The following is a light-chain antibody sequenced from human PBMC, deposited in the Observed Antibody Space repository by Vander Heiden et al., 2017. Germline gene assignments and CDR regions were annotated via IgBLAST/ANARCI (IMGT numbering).Light chain of an antibody. Sequence: EVVMTQCPATLSVSPGERATLSCRASQRVSSNLAWYQQKPGQAPRLFIYGASTRATGIPARFSGSGSGTEFTLTISSLQSEDFAIYYCQQDNNWPLTFGGGTKVEIK. J-gene: IGKJ4*01. CDR2: GAS. V-gene: IGKV3-15*01. CDR1: QRVSSN. CDR3: QQDNNWPLT.